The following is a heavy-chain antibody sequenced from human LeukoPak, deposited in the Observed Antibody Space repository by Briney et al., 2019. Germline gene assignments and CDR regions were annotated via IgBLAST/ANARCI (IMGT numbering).Heavy chain of an antibody. Sequence: GASVKVSCKASGGTFSSYAISWVRQAPGQGLEWMGRIIPILGIANYAQRFQGRVTITADKSTSTAYMELSSLRSEDTAVYYCAKAGGYGGFYDSMGYWGQGTLVTVSS. D-gene: IGHD3-22*01. J-gene: IGHJ4*02. CDR2: IIPILGIA. CDR1: GGTFSSYA. CDR3: AKAGGYGGFYDSMGY. V-gene: IGHV1-69*04.